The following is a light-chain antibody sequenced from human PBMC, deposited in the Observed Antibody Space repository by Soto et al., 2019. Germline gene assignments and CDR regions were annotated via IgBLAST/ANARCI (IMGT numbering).Light chain of an antibody. CDR1: QTISSW. V-gene: IGKV1-5*01. CDR3: QQYHSYWT. J-gene: IGKJ1*01. Sequence: DIQITQSPSTLSGSVGDRVTITCRASQTISSWLAWYQQKPGKAPKLLIYDASSLESGVPSRFSGSGSGTEFTLTISSLQPDDFSTYYCQQYHSYWTFGQGTKVDIK. CDR2: DAS.